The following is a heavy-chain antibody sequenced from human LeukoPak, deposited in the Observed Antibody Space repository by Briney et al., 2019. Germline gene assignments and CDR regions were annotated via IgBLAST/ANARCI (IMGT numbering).Heavy chain of an antibody. CDR1: GFTFSSYS. D-gene: IGHD3-9*01. CDR3: AKSGSYDILTGYYT. J-gene: IGHJ5*02. CDR2: ISSSSSYI. Sequence: GGSLRLSCAASGFTFSSYSMNWVRQAPGKGLEWVSSISSSSSYIYYADSVKGRFTISRDNAKNTLYLQMNSLRAEDTAVYYCAKSGSYDILTGYYTWGQGTLVTVSS. V-gene: IGHV3-21*04.